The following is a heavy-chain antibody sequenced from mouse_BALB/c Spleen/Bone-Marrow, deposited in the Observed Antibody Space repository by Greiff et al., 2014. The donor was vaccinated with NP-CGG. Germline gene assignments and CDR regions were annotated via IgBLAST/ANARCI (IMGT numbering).Heavy chain of an antibody. CDR3: ARNWDWVFAY. CDR1: GYTFTNYW. J-gene: IGHJ3*01. D-gene: IGHD4-1*01. Sequence: VQLQQSGTVLARPGASLRMSCKASGYTFTNYWINWIKQRPEQGLEWIGAIYPGNNDAKYTQKFKAKAKLTAVTSTSTADMELSSLTKEDSAVYYCARNWDWVFAYWGQGTLVTVSA. V-gene: IGHV1-5*01. CDR2: IYPGNNDA.